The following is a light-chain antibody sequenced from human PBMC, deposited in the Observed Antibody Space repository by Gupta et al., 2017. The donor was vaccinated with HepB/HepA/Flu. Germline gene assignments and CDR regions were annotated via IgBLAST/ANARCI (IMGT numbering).Light chain of an antibody. CDR2: ANN. V-gene: IGLV1-51*01. Sequence: SVLLQPPSVSAAPGQTVTISSSGRSSNLGSNYVTWYQQLPGTAPILLIYANNNRPSGIPDRFSGSRSGTTATLTITGLQTGDEADYYCGTWDSSLSAVLFGGGTKLTVL. J-gene: IGLJ2*01. CDR3: GTWDSSLSAVL. CDR1: SSNLGSNY.